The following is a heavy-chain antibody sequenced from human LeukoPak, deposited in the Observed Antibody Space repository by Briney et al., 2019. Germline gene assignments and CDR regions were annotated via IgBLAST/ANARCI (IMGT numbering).Heavy chain of an antibody. CDR1: GGSISSYY. V-gene: IGHV4-4*07. D-gene: IGHD4-17*01. Sequence: PSETLSLTCTVSGGSISSYYWSWIRQPAGKGLEWIGRIYTSGSTNYNPSLKTRVTMSIDTSKNQFSLRLSSVTAADTAVYYCARDPDFFAYGDNNAFDIWGQGTMVTVSS. J-gene: IGHJ3*02. CDR3: ARDPDFFAYGDNNAFDI. CDR2: IYTSGST.